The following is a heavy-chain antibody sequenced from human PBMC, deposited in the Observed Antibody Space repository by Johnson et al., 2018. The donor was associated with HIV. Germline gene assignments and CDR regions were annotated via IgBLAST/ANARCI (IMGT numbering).Heavy chain of an antibody. Sequence: QLVESGGGLVQPGRSLRLSCAASGFTFSDYYMSWIRQAPGKGLEWVSRMNGDGKSTTYADSVKGRFTISRDNAKNTLYLQMNSLRAEDTAVYYCASAASDAFDIWGQGTVVTVSS. J-gene: IGHJ3*02. CDR2: MNGDGKST. CDR1: GFTFSDYY. V-gene: IGHV3-74*02. D-gene: IGHD2-15*01. CDR3: ASAASDAFDI.